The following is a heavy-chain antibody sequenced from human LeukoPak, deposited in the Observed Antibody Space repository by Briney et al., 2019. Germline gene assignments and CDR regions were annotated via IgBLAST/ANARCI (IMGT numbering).Heavy chain of an antibody. CDR3: ARSLEGLAVADPNFDY. J-gene: IGHJ4*02. CDR2: INPSGGST. Sequence: ASVKVSCKASGYTFTSYYMHWVRQAPGQGLEWMGIINPSGGSTSYAQKFQGRVTMTRDTSTSTVYMELSSLRSEDTAVYYCARSLEGLAVADPNFDYWGQGTLVTVSS. D-gene: IGHD6-19*01. CDR1: GYTFTSYY. V-gene: IGHV1-46*01.